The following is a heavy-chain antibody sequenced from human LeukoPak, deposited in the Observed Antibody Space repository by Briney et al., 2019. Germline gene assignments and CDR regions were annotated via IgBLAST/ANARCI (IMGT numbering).Heavy chain of an antibody. V-gene: IGHV3-48*04. CDR1: GFTFSSYS. CDR3: ARGGASSGDYFDY. Sequence: GGSLRLSCAASGFTFSSYSMNWVRQAPGKGLEWVSYISSSGSTIYYADSVKGRFTISRDNAKNSLYLQMNSLRAEDTAVYYCARGGASSGDYFDYWGQGTLVAVSS. CDR2: ISSSGSTI. J-gene: IGHJ4*02. D-gene: IGHD6-19*01.